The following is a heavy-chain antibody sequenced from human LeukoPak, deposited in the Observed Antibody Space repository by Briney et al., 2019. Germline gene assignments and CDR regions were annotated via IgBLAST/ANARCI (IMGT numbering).Heavy chain of an antibody. CDR3: ARVFGQLWLPFDH. D-gene: IGHD5-18*01. CDR2: ISSSSSYI. V-gene: IGHV3-21*01. Sequence: GGSLRLSCAASGFTFSSYSMNWVRQAPGKGLEWVSSISSSSSYIYYADSVKGRFTISRDNAKNSLYLQMNSLRAEDTAVYYCARVFGQLWLPFDHWGQGTLVTVSS. CDR1: GFTFSSYS. J-gene: IGHJ4*02.